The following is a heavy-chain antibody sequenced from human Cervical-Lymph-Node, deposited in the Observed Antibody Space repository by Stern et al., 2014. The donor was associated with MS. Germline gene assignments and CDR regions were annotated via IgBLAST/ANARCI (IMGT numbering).Heavy chain of an antibody. CDR1: GG. CDR3: ARGTGDNWFDP. CDR2: IIRPVGTA. Sequence: QLAQSGADVKKPGSAVRVSCKASGGVSWLRQAPGQGLEYMGGIIRPVGTAHYAERFQGRLTITADTSRNTTYMELRSLRSDDTAVYYCARGTGDNWFDPWGQGTLVSVSS. J-gene: IGHJ5*02. V-gene: IGHV1-69*06. D-gene: IGHD3-10*01.